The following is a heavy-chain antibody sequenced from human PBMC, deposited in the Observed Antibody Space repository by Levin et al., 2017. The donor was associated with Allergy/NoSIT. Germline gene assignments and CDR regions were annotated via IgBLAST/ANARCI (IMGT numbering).Heavy chain of an antibody. CDR1: GYTFTSYD. D-gene: IGHD6-13*01. Sequence: VASVKVSCKASGYTFTSYDINWVRQATGQGLEWMGWMNPNSGNTGYAQKFQGRVTMTRNTSISTAYMELSSLRSEDTAVYYCARGKAAAGRVNWFDPWGQGTLVTVSS. V-gene: IGHV1-8*01. CDR2: MNPNSGNT. J-gene: IGHJ5*02. CDR3: ARGKAAAGRVNWFDP.